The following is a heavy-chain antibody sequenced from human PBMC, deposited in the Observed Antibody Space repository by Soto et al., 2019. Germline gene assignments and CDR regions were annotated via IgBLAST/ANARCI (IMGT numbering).Heavy chain of an antibody. CDR1: GYTFTSYG. CDR3: ARTYYYDSSGYPDY. Sequence: ASVKVSCKASGYTFTSYGISWVRQAPGQGLEWMGWISAYNGNRNYAQKIQGRITLTTNTSTSTAYMELRSLRSDDTAVYYCARTYYYDSSGYPDYWGQGTLVTVSS. CDR2: ISAYNGNR. D-gene: IGHD3-22*01. J-gene: IGHJ4*02. V-gene: IGHV1-18*01.